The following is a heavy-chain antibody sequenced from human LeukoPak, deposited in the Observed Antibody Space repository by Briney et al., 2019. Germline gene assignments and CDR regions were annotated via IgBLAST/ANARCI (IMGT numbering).Heavy chain of an antibody. CDR3: QKPAYDILTGYPFDY. CDR1: GYSFTSYW. J-gene: IGHJ4*02. Sequence: GESLKISCKGSGYSFTSYWMGWVRQMPGKGLEWMGIIYPGDSDTRYSPSFQGQVTISADKSISTAYLQWSSLKASDTAFFYCQKPAYDILTGYPFDYWGQGTLVTVSS. V-gene: IGHV5-51*01. D-gene: IGHD3-9*01. CDR2: IYPGDSDT.